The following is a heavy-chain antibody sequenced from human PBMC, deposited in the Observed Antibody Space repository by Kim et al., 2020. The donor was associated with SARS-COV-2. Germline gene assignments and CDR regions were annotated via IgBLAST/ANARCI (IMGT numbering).Heavy chain of an antibody. J-gene: IGHJ5*02. CDR1: GGSISSYY. V-gene: IGHV4-59*01. Sequence: SETLSLTCTVSGGSISSYYWSWIRQPPGKGLEWIGYIYYSGSTNYNPSLKSRVTISVDTSKNQFSLKLSSVTAADTAVYYCARRGCSSSSCWFDPWGQGTLVTVSS. CDR2: IYYSGST. CDR3: ARRGCSSSSCWFDP. D-gene: IGHD6-6*01.